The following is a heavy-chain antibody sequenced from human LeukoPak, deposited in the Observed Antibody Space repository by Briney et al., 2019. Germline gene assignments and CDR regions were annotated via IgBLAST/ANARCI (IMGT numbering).Heavy chain of an antibody. D-gene: IGHD3-3*01. CDR2: MNPNSGNT. CDR1: GYTFTSYD. J-gene: IGHJ4*02. Sequence: ASVRVSCTASGYTFTSYDINWVRQATGQGLEWMGWMNPNSGNTDYAQKLQGRVTMTTDTSTSTAYMELRSLRSDDTAVYYCARDTHFEYTDFVDPLDYWGQGTLVTVSS. V-gene: IGHV1-8*01. CDR3: ARDTHFEYTDFVDPLDY.